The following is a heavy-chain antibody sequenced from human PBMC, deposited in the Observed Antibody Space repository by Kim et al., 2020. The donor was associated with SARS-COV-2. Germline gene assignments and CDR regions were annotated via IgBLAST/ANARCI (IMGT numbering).Heavy chain of an antibody. CDR1: GGSISSYY. CDR2: INYSGST. CDR3: ARRSASHAFDI. Sequence: SETLSLTCTVSGGSISSYYWSWIRQPPGKGLEWIGEINYSGSTNYNPSLKSRVTISVDTSKNQFSLKLSSVTAADTAVYYCARRSASHAFDIWGQGTMVTVSS. J-gene: IGHJ3*02. V-gene: IGHV4-59*08.